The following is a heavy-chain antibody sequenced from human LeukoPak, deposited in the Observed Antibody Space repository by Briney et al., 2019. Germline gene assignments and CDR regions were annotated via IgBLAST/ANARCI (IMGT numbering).Heavy chain of an antibody. CDR3: ARESDY. Sequence: SETLSLTCTVSSGSINSYYWSWMRQPAGQGLEWIGRIYTRGSTNYNPSLTRRVTISVDTSKIQCSLKLSSVTAADTAVDYCARESDYWGQGTLVTVSS. CDR1: SGSINSYY. J-gene: IGHJ4*02. CDR2: IYTRGST. V-gene: IGHV4-4*07.